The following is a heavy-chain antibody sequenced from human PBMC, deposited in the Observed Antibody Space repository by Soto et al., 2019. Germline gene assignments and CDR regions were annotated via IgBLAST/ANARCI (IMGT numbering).Heavy chain of an antibody. CDR1: GGSISSYY. V-gene: IGHV4-59*01. Sequence: QSQTLSLTFTVSGGSISSYYWSWIRQPPGKGLEWIGYIYYSGSTNYNPSLKSRVTISVDTSKNQFSLKLSSVTAADTAVYYCARDLKYGWFDPWGQGTLVTVSS. J-gene: IGHJ5*02. CDR3: ARDLKYGWFDP. CDR2: IYYSGST. D-gene: IGHD2-2*01.